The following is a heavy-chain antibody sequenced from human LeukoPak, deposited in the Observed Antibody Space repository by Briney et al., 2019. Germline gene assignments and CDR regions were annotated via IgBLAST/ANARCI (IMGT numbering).Heavy chain of an antibody. Sequence: SETLSLTCTVSGGSISSYYWSWIRQPPGKGLEWIGYIYYGGSTNYNPSLKSRVTISVGTSKNLFSLKLSSVTAADTAVYYCARESLNYYGSGRDWFDPWGQGTLVTVSS. V-gene: IGHV4-59*12. D-gene: IGHD3-10*01. CDR3: ARESLNYYGSGRDWFDP. CDR1: GGSISSYY. CDR2: IYYGGST. J-gene: IGHJ5*02.